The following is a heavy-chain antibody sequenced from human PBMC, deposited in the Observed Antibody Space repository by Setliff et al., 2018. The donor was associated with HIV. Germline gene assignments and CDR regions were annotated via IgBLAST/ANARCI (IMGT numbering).Heavy chain of an antibody. Sequence: SETLSLTCAVSGGSFSNSNWWNWVRQPAGKGLEWIGEIYHSGSTNYNPSLKGRVSISLDKSKRQFSLKLSSVTAADTAVYYCARGQPRSAFDIWGQGTMVTVSS. D-gene: IGHD6-6*01. J-gene: IGHJ3*02. CDR1: GGSFSNSNW. CDR3: ARGQPRSAFDI. CDR2: IYHSGST. V-gene: IGHV4-4*02.